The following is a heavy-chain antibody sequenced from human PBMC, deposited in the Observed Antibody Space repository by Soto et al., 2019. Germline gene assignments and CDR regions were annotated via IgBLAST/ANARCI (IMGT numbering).Heavy chain of an antibody. D-gene: IGHD1-7*01. V-gene: IGHV4-30-4*01. Sequence: QVQLQESGPGLVKPSQTLSLTCTVSGGSISSGDYYWSWIRQPPGKGLEWIGYIYYSGSTYYNPSLKSRVTLPVDTSKNQFSLKLSSVTAADTAVYYCARDRLRNYGAGFDYWGQGTLVTVSS. CDR1: GGSISSGDYY. J-gene: IGHJ4*02. CDR3: ARDRLRNYGAGFDY. CDR2: IYYSGST.